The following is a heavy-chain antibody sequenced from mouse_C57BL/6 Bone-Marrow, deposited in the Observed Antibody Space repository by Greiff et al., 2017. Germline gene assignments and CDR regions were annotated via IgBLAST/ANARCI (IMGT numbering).Heavy chain of an antibody. V-gene: IGHV1-72*01. CDR3: ARSPHYYGSSYYAMDY. D-gene: IGHD1-1*01. J-gene: IGHJ4*01. CDR1: GYTFTSYW. CDR2: IDPNSGGT. Sequence: QVQLKQPGAELVKPGASVKLSCKASGYTFTSYWMHWVKQRPGRGLEWIGRIDPNSGGTKYNEKFKSKATLTVDKPSSTAYMQLSSLTSEDSAVYYCARSPHYYGSSYYAMDYWGQGTSVTVSS.